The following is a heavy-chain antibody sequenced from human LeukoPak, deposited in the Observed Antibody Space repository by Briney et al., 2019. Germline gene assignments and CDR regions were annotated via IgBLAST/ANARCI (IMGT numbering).Heavy chain of an antibody. CDR2: ISGSAGGT. D-gene: IGHD1-26*01. CDR1: GFTFANHA. CDR3: AKHPDLTIGWVKFDN. J-gene: IGHJ4*02. V-gene: IGHV3-23*01. Sequence: GGSLRLSCAASGFTFANHAMSWVRQAPGEGLEWVSSISGSAGGTFYADSVKGRFTISRDNSKNTLYLHTNSLRAEDTAVYYCAKHPDLTIGWVKFDNWGQGTLVTVSS.